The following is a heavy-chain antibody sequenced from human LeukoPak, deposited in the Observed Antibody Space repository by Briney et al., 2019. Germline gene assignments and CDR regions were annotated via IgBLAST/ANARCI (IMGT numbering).Heavy chain of an antibody. CDR2: IYPGDSDT. D-gene: IGHD2-8*01. Sequence: GESLKISCKGSGYSFTNYWIGWVRQMPGKGLEWMGMIYPGDSDTRYSPSFQGQVTISADKSISTAYLQWSSLKASDTAMYYCARHKTTIVRATGYYYMDVWGKGTTVTVSS. CDR3: ARHKTTIVRATGYYYMDV. J-gene: IGHJ6*03. V-gene: IGHV5-51*01. CDR1: GYSFTNYW.